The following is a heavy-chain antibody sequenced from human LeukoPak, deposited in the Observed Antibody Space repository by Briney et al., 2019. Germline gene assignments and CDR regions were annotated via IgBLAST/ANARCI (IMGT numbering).Heavy chain of an antibody. Sequence: SVKVSCKASGGTFSSYAISWVRQAPGQGLEWMGGIIPIFGTANYAQKFQGRVTITADESTSTAYMELSSLRSEDTAVYYCARGYCSSTSCYAPFDYWGQATLVTVSS. D-gene: IGHD2-2*01. CDR3: ARGYCSSTSCYAPFDY. CDR1: GGTFSSYA. J-gene: IGHJ4*02. CDR2: IIPIFGTA. V-gene: IGHV1-69*13.